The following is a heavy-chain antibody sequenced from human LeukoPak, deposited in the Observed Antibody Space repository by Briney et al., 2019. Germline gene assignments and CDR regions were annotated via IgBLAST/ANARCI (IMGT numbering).Heavy chain of an antibody. D-gene: IGHD6-19*01. CDR1: GFTFSSYW. Sequence: GSLRLSCAASGFTFSSYWMHWVRQAPGKGLVWVSRINSDGSSTSYADSVKGRFPISRDNAKNKLYLQMNSLKAEHTAVYYCARDLSLAVAGTPYYRGQGTLVTVSS. V-gene: IGHV3-74*01. J-gene: IGHJ4*02. CDR2: INSDGSST. CDR3: ARDLSLAVAGTPYY.